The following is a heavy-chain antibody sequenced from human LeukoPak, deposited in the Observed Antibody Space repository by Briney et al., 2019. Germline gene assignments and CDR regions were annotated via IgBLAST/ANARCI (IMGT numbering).Heavy chain of an antibody. CDR3: ARGGGGELLATFDY. Sequence: SETLSLTCTVSGGSISSSSYYWSWTRQPPGKGLEWIGYIYYSGSTNYNPSLKSRVTISVDTSKNQFSLKLSSVTAADTAVYYCARGGGGELLATFDYWGQGTLVTVSS. V-gene: IGHV4-61*01. J-gene: IGHJ4*02. CDR1: GGSISSSSYY. D-gene: IGHD1-26*01. CDR2: IYYSGST.